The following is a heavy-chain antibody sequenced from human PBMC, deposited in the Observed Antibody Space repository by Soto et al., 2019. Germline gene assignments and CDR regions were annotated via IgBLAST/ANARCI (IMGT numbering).Heavy chain of an antibody. D-gene: IGHD6-13*01. Sequence: QVQLQESGPGLVKPSGTLSLTCAVSGGSISSSNWWSWVRQPPGKGLEWIGEIYHSGSTNYNPSPTRRVTISVDQSTTQFSLKLSSVTAAATAVYYCARAAMGGSSWPFDYWGQGTLVTVSS. V-gene: IGHV4-4*02. CDR1: GGSISSSNW. J-gene: IGHJ4*02. CDR3: ARAAMGGSSWPFDY. CDR2: IYHSGST.